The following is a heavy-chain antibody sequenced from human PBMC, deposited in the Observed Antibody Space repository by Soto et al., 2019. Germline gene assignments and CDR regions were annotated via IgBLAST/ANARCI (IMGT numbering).Heavy chain of an antibody. CDR1: GGTCNTYG. CDR2: IIPVFGRP. J-gene: IGHJ4*02. D-gene: IGHD4-17*01. CDR3: ARDRLHYGDYGIFDI. V-gene: IGHV1-69*01. Sequence: QVHLVQSGGEVKKPGSSVKVSCTAFGGTCNTYGISWVRQAPRQGLEWMGRIIPVFGRPNYAQRLQRRVTVTDEESKRRVYLERRHLTPGYTDLYYCARDRLHYGDYGIFDIWGEGALVTVSS.